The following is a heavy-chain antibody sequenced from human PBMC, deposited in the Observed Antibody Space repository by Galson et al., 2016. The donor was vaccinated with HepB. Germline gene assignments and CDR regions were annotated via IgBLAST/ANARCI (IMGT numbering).Heavy chain of an antibody. CDR3: AKDAASYYYDSSAYYYDH. V-gene: IGHV3-23*01. Sequence: SLRLSCAASGFTFITYAMTWVRQAPGKGLEWVSSISSGGTTYYADSVKGRFTISRDNSSSTLYLHMTSLRAGDTAVYYCAKDAASYYYDSSAYYYDHWGQGTLVIVSS. J-gene: IGHJ4*02. CDR1: GFTFITYA. D-gene: IGHD3-22*01. CDR2: ISSGGTT.